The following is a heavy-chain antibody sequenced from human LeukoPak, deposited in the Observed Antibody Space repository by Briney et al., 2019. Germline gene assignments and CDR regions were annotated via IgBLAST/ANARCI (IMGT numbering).Heavy chain of an antibody. CDR3: ARPYDFWTGLLDY. CDR1: GFTFSSYW. V-gene: IGHV3-74*01. D-gene: IGHD3-3*01. CDR2: INSDGSST. Sequence: PGGSLRLSCAASGFTFSSYWMYWVRQAPGKGLVWVSRINSDGSSTSYADSVKGRFTISRDNAKNTLYLQMNSLRAEDTAVYYCARPYDFWTGLLDYWGQGTLVTVSS. J-gene: IGHJ4*02.